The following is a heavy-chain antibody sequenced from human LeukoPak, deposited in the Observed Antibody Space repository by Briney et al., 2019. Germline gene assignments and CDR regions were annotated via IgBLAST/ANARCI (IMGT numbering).Heavy chain of an antibody. J-gene: IGHJ4*02. D-gene: IGHD3-10*01. V-gene: IGHV3-53*01. Sequence: GRSLRLSCAASGFTVSSNYMSWVRQPPGQGREWVSVIYSGGTPLYAGSVKGPFTISRANSTNTLYLQMNRPRPDDTAVYYCAKLKAWYGEGYFDYWGQGNVVTVSS. CDR1: GFTVSSNY. CDR2: IYSGGTP. CDR3: AKLKAWYGEGYFDY.